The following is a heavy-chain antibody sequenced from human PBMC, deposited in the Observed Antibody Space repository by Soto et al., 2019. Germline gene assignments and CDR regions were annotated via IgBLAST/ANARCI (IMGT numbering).Heavy chain of an antibody. J-gene: IGHJ5*02. CDR3: ARCSLVVIPVPGFDP. V-gene: IGHV4-31*03. Sequence: SETLSLTCTVSGGSISSGGYYWSWIRQHPGRGLEWIGYIYYNGNTYYNPSLKSRVTVSVDTSKNQFSLNVRSVTAADTAVYYCARCSLVVIPVPGFDPWGQGNLVTVSS. CDR1: GGSISSGGYY. D-gene: IGHD2-2*01. CDR2: IYYNGNT.